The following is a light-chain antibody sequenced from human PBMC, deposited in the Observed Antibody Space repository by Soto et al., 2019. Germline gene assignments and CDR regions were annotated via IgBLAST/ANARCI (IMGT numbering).Light chain of an antibody. CDR2: DVS. V-gene: IGLV2-14*01. J-gene: IGLJ1*01. CDR1: SSDVGGYNY. CDR3: NSYTSSATLDV. Sequence: QSALTQPASVSGSPGQSITISCTGTSSDVGGYNYVSWYQQHPGKAPKLMIYDVSNRPSGVSDRFSGSKSGKTASLTISGLRAEDEADYYCNSYTSSATLDVFGTGTKLTVL.